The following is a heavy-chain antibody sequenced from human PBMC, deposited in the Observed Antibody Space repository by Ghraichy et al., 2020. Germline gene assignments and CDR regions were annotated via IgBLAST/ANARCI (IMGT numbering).Heavy chain of an antibody. CDR2: IKQDGSEK. J-gene: IGHJ4*02. D-gene: IGHD1-26*01. CDR3: ARAREEAAEVGVDY. Sequence: GGSLRLSCAASGFTFSSYWMSWVRQAPGKGLEWVANIKQDGSEKYYVDSVKGRFTISRDNAKNSLYLQMNSLRAEDTAMYYCARAREEAAEVGVDYWGQGTLVTVSS. CDR1: GFTFSSYW. V-gene: IGHV3-7*01.